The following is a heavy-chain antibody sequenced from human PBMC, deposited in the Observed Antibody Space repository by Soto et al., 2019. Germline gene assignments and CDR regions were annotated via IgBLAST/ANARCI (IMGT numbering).Heavy chain of an antibody. Sequence: EVQLVESGGGLVQPGRSLRLSCAASGFTFDDYAMHWVRQAPGKGLEWVSGISRNSGSIGYADSVKGRFTISRDNAKNSLYLQMNSPRAEDTALYYCAKDTSESVAGTGYFQHWGQGTLVTVSS. V-gene: IGHV3-9*01. CDR3: AKDTSESVAGTGYFQH. CDR2: ISRNSGSI. CDR1: GFTFDDYA. J-gene: IGHJ1*01. D-gene: IGHD6-19*01.